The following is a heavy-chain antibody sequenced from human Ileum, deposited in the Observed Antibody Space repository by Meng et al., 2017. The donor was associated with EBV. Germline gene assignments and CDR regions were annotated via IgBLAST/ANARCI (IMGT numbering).Heavy chain of an antibody. Sequence: HVQLPEAGPRLVKPSGTLSLTCAVSGESIIINYWWIWFRQPPGKGLEWIGEIYYNTNTNYNPSLKGRVTMSVDTSQNQFSLTLSSVTAADTAVYFCARKFSVVGSTDGWFDPWGQGTLVTVSS. CDR3: ARKFSVVGSTDGWFDP. V-gene: IGHV4-4*02. D-gene: IGHD2-8*01. J-gene: IGHJ5*02. CDR2: IYYNTNT. CDR1: GESIIINYW.